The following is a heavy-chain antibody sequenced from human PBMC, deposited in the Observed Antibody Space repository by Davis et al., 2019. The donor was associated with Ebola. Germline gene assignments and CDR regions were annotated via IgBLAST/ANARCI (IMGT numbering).Heavy chain of an antibody. J-gene: IGHJ6*02. CDR3: ARNMSSFWNGHLQMTSYYYGMDV. D-gene: IGHD3-3*01. Sequence: PSETLSLTCTVSGDSISSHYWTWVRQSPGKGLEWIAYVGASGTMNYNPSLKSRVTMSVDTSKNQVSLRLTSVTAADTAVYYCARNMSSFWNGHLQMTSYYYGMDVWGQGTTVTVSS. CDR2: VGASGTM. CDR1: GDSISSHY. V-gene: IGHV4-4*08.